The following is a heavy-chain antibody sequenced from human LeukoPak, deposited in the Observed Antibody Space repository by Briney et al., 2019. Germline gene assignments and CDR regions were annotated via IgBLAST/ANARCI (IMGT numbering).Heavy chain of an antibody. D-gene: IGHD5-12*01. CDR1: GCTFSTFW. CDR2: MKHDGSAK. V-gene: IGHV3-7*01. J-gene: IGHJ4*02. CDR3: ARDVDENFDY. Sequence: GGSLTLSCLGSGCTFSTFWMAWVRQAPGKGLEWVANMKHDGSAKHYVDAVKGRFTISRDNAKNSLYLQMTGLRAEDSAVYYCARDVDENFDYWSQGTLVTVSS.